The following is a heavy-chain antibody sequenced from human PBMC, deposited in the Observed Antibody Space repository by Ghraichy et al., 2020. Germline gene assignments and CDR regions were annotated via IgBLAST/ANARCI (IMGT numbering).Heavy chain of an antibody. CDR1: GFTFKTAW. Sequence: ESLNISCAASGFTFKTAWMSWVRQAPGKGLEWVGRIESKPEGGTTDYAAPVKGRFTISRDDSKSTLYLHMNSLKTEDTAMYYCYTDCTSDICSGNWGQGTLVTVSS. CDR2: IESKPEGGTT. J-gene: IGHJ4*02. D-gene: IGHD3-10*02. CDR3: YTDCTSDICSGN. V-gene: IGHV3-15*04.